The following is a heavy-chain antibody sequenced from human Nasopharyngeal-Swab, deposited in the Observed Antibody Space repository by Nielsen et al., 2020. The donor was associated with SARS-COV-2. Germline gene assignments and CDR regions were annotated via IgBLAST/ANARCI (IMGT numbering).Heavy chain of an antibody. CDR3: ARDTYCSGGSCYGYGMAV. CDR2: IKEDGSEK. V-gene: IGHV3-7*01. J-gene: IGHJ6*02. Sequence: IRQPPGEGLEWVANIKEDGSEKNYVDSVKGRFTISRDNAKNSLYLQMNSLRADDTAVYYCARDTYCSGGSCYGYGMAVWGQGTTVTVSS. D-gene: IGHD2-15*01.